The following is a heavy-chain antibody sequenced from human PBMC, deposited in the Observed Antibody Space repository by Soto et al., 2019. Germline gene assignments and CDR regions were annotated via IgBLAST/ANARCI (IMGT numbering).Heavy chain of an antibody. J-gene: IGHJ5*02. CDR3: AINPLTMVYNWFDP. CDR2: ISAYNGKT. CDR1: GYTFTSYG. D-gene: IGHD3-10*01. Sequence: QVQLVQSGAEVKKPGASVKVSCKAPGYTFTSYGISWVRQAPGQGLEWMVWISAYNGKTNYAQTLQGRVTMTTSTSTSTACMELRILRSDDSAVYYCAINPLTMVYNWFDPWGKGTLVTVSS. V-gene: IGHV1-18*01.